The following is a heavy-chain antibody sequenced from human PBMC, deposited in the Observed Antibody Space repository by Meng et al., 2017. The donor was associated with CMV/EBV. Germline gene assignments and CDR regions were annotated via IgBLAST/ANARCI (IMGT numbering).Heavy chain of an antibody. CDR3: ATGRVTMVRGVPYYYYGMDV. CDR2: FDPEDGET. Sequence: ASVKVSCKVSGYTLTELSMHWVRQAPGKGLEWMGGFDPEDGETIYAQKFQGRVTMTEDTSTDTAYMELSSLRSEDTAVYYCATGRVTMVRGVPYYYYGMDVWGQGTTVTVSS. J-gene: IGHJ6*02. V-gene: IGHV1-24*01. D-gene: IGHD3-10*01. CDR1: GYTLTELS.